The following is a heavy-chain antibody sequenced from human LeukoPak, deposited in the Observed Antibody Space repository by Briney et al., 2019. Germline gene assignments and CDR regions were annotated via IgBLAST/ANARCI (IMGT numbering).Heavy chain of an antibody. Sequence: GGSLRPSCAAPGFTVSSNYMTWVRQAPGKGLEWVSVIYSGGSTYYADSVKGRFTISRDNSKNTLYLQMNSLRAEDTAVYYCARAEIAAAGAGLVYYYMDVWGKGTTVTVSS. J-gene: IGHJ6*03. D-gene: IGHD6-13*01. V-gene: IGHV3-53*01. CDR3: ARAEIAAAGAGLVYYYMDV. CDR1: GFTVSSNY. CDR2: IYSGGST.